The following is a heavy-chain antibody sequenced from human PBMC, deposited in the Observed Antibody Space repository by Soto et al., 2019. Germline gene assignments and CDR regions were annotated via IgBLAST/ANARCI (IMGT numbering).Heavy chain of an antibody. J-gene: IGHJ4*02. V-gene: IGHV4-39*01. D-gene: IGHD4-17*01. CDR3: ARLLSTVTTPIDY. Sequence: SETLSLTCTVSGGSISSSSYYWGWIRQPPGKGLEWIGSIYYSGSTYYNPSLKSRVTISVDTSKNQFSLKLSSVTAADTAVYYCARLLSTVTTPIDYWGQGTLVTVSS. CDR2: IYYSGST. CDR1: GGSISSSSYY.